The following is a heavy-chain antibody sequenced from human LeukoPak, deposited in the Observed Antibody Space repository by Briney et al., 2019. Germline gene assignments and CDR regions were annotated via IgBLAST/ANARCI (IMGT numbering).Heavy chain of an antibody. J-gene: IGHJ4*02. V-gene: IGHV4-39*01. CDR2: IYYSGST. CDR1: GGSISSSSYY. CDR3: ARLYSSSWYFDY. Sequence: SETLSLTCTVSGGSISSSSYYWGWIRQPPGKGLEWIGSIYYSGSTYYNPSLKSRVTISVDTSKNQFSLELSSVTAADTAVYYCARLYSSSWYFDYWGQGTLVTVSS. D-gene: IGHD6-13*01.